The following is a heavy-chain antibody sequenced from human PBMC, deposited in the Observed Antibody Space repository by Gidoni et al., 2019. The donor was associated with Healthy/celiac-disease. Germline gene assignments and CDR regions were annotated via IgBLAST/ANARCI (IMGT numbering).Heavy chain of an antibody. CDR2: IYYSGSN. V-gene: IGHV4-59*08. CDR3: ARRRYYGSGSYYNAGFYYFDY. D-gene: IGHD3-10*01. CDR1: VGPISSYY. J-gene: IGHJ4*02. Sequence: QVQLQASGPGLVQPSETLSLTCTVSVGPISSYYWSWIRPPPGKGREWIGYIYYSGSNNYNPSLKSRVTISVDTSKNQCSLKLGSVTAADTAVYYCARRRYYGSGSYYNAGFYYFDYWGQGTLVTVSS.